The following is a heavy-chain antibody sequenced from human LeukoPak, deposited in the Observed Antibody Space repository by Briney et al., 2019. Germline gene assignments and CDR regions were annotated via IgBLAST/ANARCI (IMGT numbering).Heavy chain of an antibody. CDR2: IIPILGIA. D-gene: IGHD6-19*01. V-gene: IGHV1-69*04. CDR3: AGVGEWLNAFDI. Sequence: GASVKVSCKASGGTFSSYAISWVRQAPGQGLEWMGRIIPILGIANYAQKFQGRVTITADKSTSTAYMELSSLRSEDTAVYYCAGVGEWLNAFDIWGQGTMVTVSS. J-gene: IGHJ3*02. CDR1: GGTFSSYA.